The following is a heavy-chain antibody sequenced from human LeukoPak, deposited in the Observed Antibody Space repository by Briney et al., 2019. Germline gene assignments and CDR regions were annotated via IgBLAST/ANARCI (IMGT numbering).Heavy chain of an antibody. J-gene: IGHJ6*02. Sequence: GRSLRLSCTASGFSFSSYAMHWVRQAPGKGLEWVAVILYDGSTEYYADSVKGRFTLSRDNSKNTLYLQMNSLRAEDTAVYYCASYDFWSGYQSTMDVWGQGTTVTVSS. CDR3: ASYDFWSGYQSTMDV. CDR1: GFSFSSYA. D-gene: IGHD3-3*01. V-gene: IGHV3-30*14. CDR2: ILYDGSTE.